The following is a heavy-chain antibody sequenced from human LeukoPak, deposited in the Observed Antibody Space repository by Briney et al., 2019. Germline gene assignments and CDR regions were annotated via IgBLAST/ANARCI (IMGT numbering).Heavy chain of an antibody. D-gene: IGHD2-2*02. CDR1: GYSISSGYY. Sequence: SETLSLTCAVSGYSISSGYYWGWIRQPPGKGLEWIGSIYHSGSTYYNPSLKSRVTISVDTSKNQFSLKLSSVTAADTAVYYCARLSNKDIAVVPAAIGHAVYWGQGTLVTVSS. CDR2: IYHSGST. CDR3: ARLSNKDIAVVPAAIGHAVY. J-gene: IGHJ4*02. V-gene: IGHV4-38-2*01.